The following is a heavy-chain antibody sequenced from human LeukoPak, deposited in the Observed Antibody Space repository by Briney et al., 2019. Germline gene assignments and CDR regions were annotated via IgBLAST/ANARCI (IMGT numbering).Heavy chain of an antibody. V-gene: IGHV3-7*01. J-gene: IGHJ4*02. D-gene: IGHD5-12*01. CDR2: IEQHGAAA. CDR1: GLSFITYS. Sequence: SLRLSCTAFGLSFITYSMTWVSQGPGKGLGWIAYIEQHGAAAFSSDSVEGPFTVSRDGAKQSMCWQLSSPRADDTAVYYWARGKRGYDRNFDSWGQGTLVTVSS. CDR3: ARGKRGYDRNFDS.